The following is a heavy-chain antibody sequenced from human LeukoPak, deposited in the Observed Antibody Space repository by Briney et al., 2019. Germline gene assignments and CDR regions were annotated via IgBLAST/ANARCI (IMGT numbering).Heavy chain of an antibody. V-gene: IGHV4-59*01. J-gene: IGHJ3*02. CDR1: GGSISSYY. CDR3: ARGEDASDAFDI. CDR2: IYYSGST. Sequence: QPSETLSLTCTVSGGSISSYYWSWIRQPPGKGLEWIGYIYYSGSTNYNPSLKSRVTISVDTSKNQFSLTLSSVTAADTAVYYCARGEDASDAFDIWGQGTMVTVSS.